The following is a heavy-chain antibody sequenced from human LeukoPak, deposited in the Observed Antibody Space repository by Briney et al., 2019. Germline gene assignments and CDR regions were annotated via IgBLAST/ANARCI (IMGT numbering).Heavy chain of an antibody. Sequence: PGGSLRLSCAASGLSVSGYWPTLVRQAPGKGLEWVANIKQDGSEKNYVDSVKGRLTISRDNADNSLYLEMTNLRVEDTAVYFCASRYCTGVNCFAASYMCMDVWGKGTTVTVSS. CDR2: IKQDGSEK. J-gene: IGHJ6*03. CDR3: ASRYCTGVNCFAASYMCMDV. D-gene: IGHD2-8*02. V-gene: IGHV3-7*01. CDR1: GLSVSGYW.